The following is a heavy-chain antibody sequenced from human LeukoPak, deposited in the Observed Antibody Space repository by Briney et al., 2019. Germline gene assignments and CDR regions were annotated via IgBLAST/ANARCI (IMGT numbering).Heavy chain of an antibody. CDR3: ARDRWYYNGDY. J-gene: IGHJ4*02. V-gene: IGHV4-61*02. CDR1: GGSISSGSYY. Sequence: SQTLSLTCTVSGGSISSGSYYWSWIRQPAGKGLEWIGRIYTSGSTNYNPSLKSRVTISVDTSKNQFSLKLSSVTAADTAVYYCARDRWYYNGDYWGQGTLVTVSS. D-gene: IGHD6-13*01. CDR2: IYTSGST.